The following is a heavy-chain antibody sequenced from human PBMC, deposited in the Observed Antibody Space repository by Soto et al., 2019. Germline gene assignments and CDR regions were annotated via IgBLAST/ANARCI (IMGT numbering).Heavy chain of an antibody. Sequence: QVQLVQSGAEVKKPGSSVKVSCKASGGTFSSYAISWVRQAPGQGLEWMGGIIPIFGTANYAQKFQGRVTITADEATSTGYMGLSSLRSEDTAVYYCARQITMLPAAHYDYYYGMDVWGQGSTFTV. D-gene: IGHD3-10*01. CDR2: IIPIFGTA. V-gene: IGHV1-69*12. J-gene: IGHJ6*02. CDR3: ARQITMLPAAHYDYYYGMDV. CDR1: GGTFSSYA.